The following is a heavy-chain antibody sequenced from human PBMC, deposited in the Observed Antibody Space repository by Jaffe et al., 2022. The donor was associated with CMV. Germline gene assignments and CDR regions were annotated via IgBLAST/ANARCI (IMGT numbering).Heavy chain of an antibody. CDR1: GGSFSGYY. V-gene: IGHV4-34*01. J-gene: IGHJ4*02. Sequence: QVQLQQWGAGLLKPSETLSLTCAVYGGSFSGYYWSWIRQPPGKGLEWIGEINHSGSTNYNPSLKSRVTISVDTSKNQFSLKLSSVTAADTAVYYCARLRGWSGWNGSFDYWGQGTLVTVSS. D-gene: IGHD6-19*01. CDR2: INHSGST. CDR3: ARLRGWSGWNGSFDY.